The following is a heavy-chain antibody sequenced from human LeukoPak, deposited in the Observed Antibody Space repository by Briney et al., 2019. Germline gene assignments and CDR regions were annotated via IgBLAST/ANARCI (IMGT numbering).Heavy chain of an antibody. D-gene: IGHD6-25*01. Sequence: ASVKVSCKPSGYTFTGYYVHWVRQAPGQGLEWMGWINPNSGGTNYAQKFQGRVTMTSDTSISTASMELSRLRSDDTAVYYCARAPIAWAAAWFDPWGQGTLVTVPS. CDR3: ARAPIAWAAAWFDP. CDR1: GYTFTGYY. V-gene: IGHV1-2*02. CDR2: INPNSGGT. J-gene: IGHJ5*02.